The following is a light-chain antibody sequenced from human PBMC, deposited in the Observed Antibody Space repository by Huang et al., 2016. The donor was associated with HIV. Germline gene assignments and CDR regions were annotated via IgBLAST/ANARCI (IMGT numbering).Light chain of an antibody. J-gene: IGKJ4*01. CDR1: QSISNN. Sequence: EIVMTQSPATLSVSPGERATLSCRASQSISNNLAWYQQKPGQAPRLLVYGASTRATGVPVRFSGIGSGTVFTLTISSLQFEDSAVYYCQQYNDWLSLTFGGGTKVGIK. CDR2: GAS. V-gene: IGKV3-15*01. CDR3: QQYNDWLSLT.